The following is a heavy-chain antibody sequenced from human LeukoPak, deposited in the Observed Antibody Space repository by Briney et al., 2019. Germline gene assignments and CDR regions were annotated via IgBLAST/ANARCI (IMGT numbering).Heavy chain of an antibody. J-gene: IGHJ4*02. Sequence: SETLSLTCTVSGYSISSGYLWGWIRQPPGKGLEWIGSTYHGGTTYSNPSLKSRVIISEDTSKNQFSLKLSPVTAADTAVYYCARGSGDWTYYFDYWGQGTLVTVSS. CDR1: GYSISSGYL. CDR3: ARGSGDWTYYFDY. V-gene: IGHV4-38-2*02. CDR2: TYHGGTT. D-gene: IGHD2-21*02.